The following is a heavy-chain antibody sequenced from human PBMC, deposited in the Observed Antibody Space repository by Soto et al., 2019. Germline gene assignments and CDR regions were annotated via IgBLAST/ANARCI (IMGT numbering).Heavy chain of an antibody. CDR3: ARGRSQWHY. D-gene: IGHD6-19*01. Sequence: SETLSLTCTVSGGSIGTYYWIWIRQPPGKGLEWIGYIYYSGSTKYNPSLKSRVTISVDTSKNQFSVKLSSVTAADTAVYYCARGRSQWHYWGQGALVTVSS. J-gene: IGHJ4*02. CDR2: IYYSGST. V-gene: IGHV4-59*01. CDR1: GGSIGTYY.